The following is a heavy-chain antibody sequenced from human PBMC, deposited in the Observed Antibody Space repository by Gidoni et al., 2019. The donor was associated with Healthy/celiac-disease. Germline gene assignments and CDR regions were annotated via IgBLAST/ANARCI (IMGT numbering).Heavy chain of an antibody. D-gene: IGHD3-9*01. V-gene: IGHV3-33*01. CDR3: ARAYLDWLGHYFYYMDV. Sequence: QVQLVEHGGGVVQPGRSLRPACAASGCTLSSYGVHWVRQAPGKGLGWVAVVWYNGSNKYYADSVKGRFTISRDNSKNTLYLQMHSLRAEDTAVYYCARAYLDWLGHYFYYMDVWSKGTTVTVSS. CDR1: GCTLSSYG. CDR2: VWYNGSNK. J-gene: IGHJ6*03.